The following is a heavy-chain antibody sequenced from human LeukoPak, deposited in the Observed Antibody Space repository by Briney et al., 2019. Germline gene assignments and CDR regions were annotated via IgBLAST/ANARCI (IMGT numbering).Heavy chain of an antibody. CDR1: GFTFSNYW. Sequence: GGSLRLSCAASGFTFSNYWMSWVRQAPGKGLEWVSYISSSGSTIYYADSVKGRFTISRDNAKNSLYLQMNSLRAEDTAVYYCARGLFEGYFDYWGQGTLVTVSS. V-gene: IGHV3-11*01. J-gene: IGHJ4*02. CDR2: ISSSGSTI. CDR3: ARGLFEGYFDY.